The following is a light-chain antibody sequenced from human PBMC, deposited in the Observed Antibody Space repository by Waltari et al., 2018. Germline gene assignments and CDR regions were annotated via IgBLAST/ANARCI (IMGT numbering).Light chain of an antibody. CDR2: WAS. Sequence: DIVMTQSPDSLAVSLGVRATINCKSSQSVLYSSNNKNYLAWYQQKPGQPPKLRIYWASTREFGVPDRFSGSGSGTDFTLTISSLQAEDVAVYYCQQYYSTPYTFGQGTKLEIK. J-gene: IGKJ2*01. CDR1: QSVLYSSNNKNY. V-gene: IGKV4-1*01. CDR3: QQYYSTPYT.